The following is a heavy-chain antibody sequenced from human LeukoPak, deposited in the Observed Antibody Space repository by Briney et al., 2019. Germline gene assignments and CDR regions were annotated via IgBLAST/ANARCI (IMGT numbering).Heavy chain of an antibody. CDR2: IKQDGSEK. CDR1: GFTFSSYW. CDR3: AREIHRLQVVVHDY. D-gene: IGHD3-22*01. Sequence: PGGSLRLSCAASGFTFSSYWMSWVRQAPGKGLEWVANIKQDGSEKYYVDSVKGRFTISRDNAKNSLYLQMNSLRAEDTAVYYCAREIHRLQVVVHDYWGQGTLATVSS. J-gene: IGHJ4*02. V-gene: IGHV3-7*01.